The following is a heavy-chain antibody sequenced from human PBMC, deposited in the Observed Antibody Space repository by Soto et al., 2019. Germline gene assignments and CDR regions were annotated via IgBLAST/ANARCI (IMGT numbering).Heavy chain of an antibody. CDR2: ISYDGSNK. CDR3: AVLNSGYDPIDY. D-gene: IGHD5-12*01. V-gene: IGHV3-30-3*01. Sequence: QVQLVESGGGVVQPGRSLRLSCAASGFTFSSYAMHWVRQAPGKGLEWVAVISYDGSNKYYADSVKGRFTISRDNSKNTLYLQMNSLRAEDTAVYYCAVLNSGYDPIDYWGQGTLVTVSS. CDR1: GFTFSSYA. J-gene: IGHJ4*02.